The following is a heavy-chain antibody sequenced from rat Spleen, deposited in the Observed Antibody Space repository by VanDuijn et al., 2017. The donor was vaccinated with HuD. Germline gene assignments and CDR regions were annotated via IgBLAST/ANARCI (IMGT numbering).Heavy chain of an antibody. CDR3: ARSRTIADVMDA. CDR1: GFTFSNYY. Sequence: EVQLVESGGGLVQPGRSLKLSCAASGFTFSNYYMAWVRQAPTKGLEWVAYISAGGGSTYYRDSVKGRFTISRDNAKSTLYLQMDSLRSEDTAIYYCARSRTIADVMDAWGQGASVTVSS. D-gene: IGHD1-2*01. CDR2: ISAGGGST. V-gene: IGHV5-27*01. J-gene: IGHJ4*01.